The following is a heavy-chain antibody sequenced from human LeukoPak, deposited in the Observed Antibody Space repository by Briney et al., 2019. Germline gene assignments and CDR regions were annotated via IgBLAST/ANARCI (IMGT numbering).Heavy chain of an antibody. V-gene: IGHV3-21*01. CDR3: ARDLLDSTSYYYVEYLQH. D-gene: IGHD3-22*01. CDR2: SSTSSLYI. CDR1: GFTFSDYT. J-gene: IGHJ1*01. Sequence: GGSLRLSCAASGFTFSDYTMNWVRQAPGKGLEWVSSSSTSSLYIFYADSVRGRFTISRDNAKNSLYLQMNSLRAEDTAVYYCARDLLDSTSYYYVEYLQHWGQGSLVTVSS.